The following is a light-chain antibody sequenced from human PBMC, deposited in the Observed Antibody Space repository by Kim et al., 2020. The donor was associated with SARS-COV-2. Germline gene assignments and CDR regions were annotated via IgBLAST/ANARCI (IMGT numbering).Light chain of an antibody. CDR2: GAS. CDR3: QQYGSSPYT. CDR1: QSVSNSY. V-gene: IGKV3-20*01. Sequence: EIVLTQSPGTLSLSPGERATLSCRASQSVSNSYLAWYQQKPGQAPRLLIYGASSRATGIADRFSGSGSGTDFTLTISRLEPEDFAVYYCQQYGSSPYTFGQGTKLEI. J-gene: IGKJ2*01.